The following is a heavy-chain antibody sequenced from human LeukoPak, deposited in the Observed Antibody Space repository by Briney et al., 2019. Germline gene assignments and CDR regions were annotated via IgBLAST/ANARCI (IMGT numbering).Heavy chain of an antibody. V-gene: IGHV3-23*01. CDR2: ISGSGGGT. D-gene: IGHD3-3*01. CDR1: GVTFSSYV. J-gene: IGHJ4*02. CDR3: ARAYDFWSAVDY. Sequence: GGSLRLSCEASGVTFSSYVMSWVRQAPGKGPEWVSGISGSGGGTYYADSVKGRFTISRDNAKNSLYLQMNSLRAEDTAVYYCARAYDFWSAVDYWGQGTLVTVSS.